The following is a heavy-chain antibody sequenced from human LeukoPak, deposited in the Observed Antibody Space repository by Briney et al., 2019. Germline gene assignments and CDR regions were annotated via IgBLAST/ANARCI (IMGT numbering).Heavy chain of an antibody. CDR2: INPNSGGT. V-gene: IGHV1-2*02. J-gene: IGHJ6*02. D-gene: IGHD3-3*01. Sequence: ASVKVSCKASGYTFTGYYMHWVRQAPGQGLEWMGWINPNSGGTNYAQKFQGRVTMTRDTSISTAYMELSRLRSDDTAVYYCARFSIFDYYYGMDVWGQGTTVTVS. CDR1: GYTFTGYY. CDR3: ARFSIFDYYYGMDV.